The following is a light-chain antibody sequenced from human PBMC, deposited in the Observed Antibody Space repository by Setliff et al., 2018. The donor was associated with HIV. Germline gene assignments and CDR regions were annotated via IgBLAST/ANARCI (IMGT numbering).Light chain of an antibody. J-gene: IGLJ1*01. Sequence: QSALAQPASVSGSPGQSITISCTGTSSDVGRYNLVSWYQQHPGKAPKLIIYEGNKRPSGVSTRFSGSKSGNTASLTISGLQAEDEADYYCCLFAGSSTSVFGTGTKVTV. CDR3: CLFAGSSTSV. CDR1: SSDVGRYNL. CDR2: EGN. V-gene: IGLV2-23*01.